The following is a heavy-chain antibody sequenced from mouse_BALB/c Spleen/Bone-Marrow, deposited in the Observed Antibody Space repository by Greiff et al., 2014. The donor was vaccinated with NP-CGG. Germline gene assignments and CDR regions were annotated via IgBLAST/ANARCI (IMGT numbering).Heavy chain of an antibody. Sequence: QVQLKESGAELARPGASVKLSCKASGYTFTGYWMQWVKQRPGQGLEWIGIIYPGDGDTRYTQKFKGKATLTADKSSSTAYMQLRNLASEDPAVYYCARVFYDSTSVYWGQGTTLTVSS. J-gene: IGHJ2*01. CDR2: IYPGDGDT. CDR3: ARVFYDSTSVY. CDR1: GYTFTGYW. D-gene: IGHD1-1*01. V-gene: IGHV1-87*01.